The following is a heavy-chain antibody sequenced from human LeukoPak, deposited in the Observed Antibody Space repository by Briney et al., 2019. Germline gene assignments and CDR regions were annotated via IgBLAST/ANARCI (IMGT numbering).Heavy chain of an antibody. Sequence: KPGGSLRLSCAASGFTFSSYSMNWVRQAPGKGLEWVSSISSSSSYIYYADSVKGRFTISRDNAKNSLYLQMNSLRAEDTAVYYCARDMHCSSTSCFTPFDYWGQGTLVTVSS. CDR1: GFTFSSYS. D-gene: IGHD2-2*02. CDR3: ARDMHCSSTSCFTPFDY. J-gene: IGHJ4*02. V-gene: IGHV3-21*01. CDR2: ISSSSSYI.